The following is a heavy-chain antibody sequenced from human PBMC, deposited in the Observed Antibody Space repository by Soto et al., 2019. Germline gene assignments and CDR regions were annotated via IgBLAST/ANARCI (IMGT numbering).Heavy chain of an antibody. CDR1: GFTFSSYG. CDR3: AKVLGRVRKYYYYRMDV. D-gene: IGHD6-13*01. CDR2: ISYDGSNK. J-gene: IGHJ6*02. Sequence: QVQLVESGGGVVQPGRSLRLSCAASGFTFSSYGMHWVRQAPGKGLEWVAVISYDGSNKYYADSVKGRFTISRDNSKNTLYLQMNSLRAEDTAVYYSAKVLGRVRKYYYYRMDVWRQGTTVTVSS. V-gene: IGHV3-30*18.